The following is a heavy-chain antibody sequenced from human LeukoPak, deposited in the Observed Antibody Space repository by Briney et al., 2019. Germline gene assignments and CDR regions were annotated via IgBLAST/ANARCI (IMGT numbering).Heavy chain of an antibody. CDR2: IYTSGST. D-gene: IGHD6-19*01. Sequence: SETLSLTCTVSGGSINSGSYYWSWIRQPAGKGLEWIGRIYTSGSTNYNPSLKSRVTISLGTSKNQFSLKLSSVTAADTAVYYCARVAVAGLDYWGQGTLVTVSS. V-gene: IGHV4-61*02. CDR1: GGSINSGSYY. CDR3: ARVAVAGLDY. J-gene: IGHJ4*02.